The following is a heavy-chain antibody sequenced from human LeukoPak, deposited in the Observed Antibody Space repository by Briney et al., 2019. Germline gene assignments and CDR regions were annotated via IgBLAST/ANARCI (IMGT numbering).Heavy chain of an antibody. CDR3: ARPAGGSGNYNYFDY. V-gene: IGHV4-34*01. Sequence: SETLSLTCGVFAGSFSTYYWSWIRQPPGKGLEWIGEINHSGSTNYNPSLKSRVTILVDTSKNQFSLNLTSVTAADTAVYYCARPAGGSGNYNYFDYWGQGTLVTVSS. CDR1: AGSFSTYY. D-gene: IGHD3-10*01. J-gene: IGHJ4*02. CDR2: INHSGST.